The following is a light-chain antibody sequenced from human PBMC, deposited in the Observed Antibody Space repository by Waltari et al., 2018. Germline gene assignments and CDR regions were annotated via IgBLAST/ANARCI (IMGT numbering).Light chain of an antibody. V-gene: IGKV3-20*01. Sequence: EIVLTQSPGTLYLSPGERATLSCRASQPVSGNYLAWYQQKPRQAPTLLIYGASSRATGIPDRFSGSGSGTDFILTISRLEPEDFAVYYCHQYGNSRTFGQGTKVAIK. CDR3: HQYGNSRT. J-gene: IGKJ1*01. CDR1: QPVSGNY. CDR2: GAS.